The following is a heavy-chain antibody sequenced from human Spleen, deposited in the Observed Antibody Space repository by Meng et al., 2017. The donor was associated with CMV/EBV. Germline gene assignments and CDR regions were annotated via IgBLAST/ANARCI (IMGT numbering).Heavy chain of an antibody. CDR2: INPHSGGT. V-gene: IGHV1-2*02. Sequence: SGYTFTDCYIHWVRQAPGQGLEWMGWINPHSGGTNYAQVFQDRVTMTSDTSITTAYMELSNLRSDDTAVYYCAKDNRTNCHGCFFDPWGQGTLVTVSS. CDR3: AKDNRTNCHGCFFDP. CDR1: GYTFTDCY. D-gene: IGHD1-1*01. J-gene: IGHJ5*02.